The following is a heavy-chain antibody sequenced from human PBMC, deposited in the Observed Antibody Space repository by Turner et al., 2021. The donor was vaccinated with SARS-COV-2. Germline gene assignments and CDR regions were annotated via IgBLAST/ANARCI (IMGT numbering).Heavy chain of an antibody. CDR3: ARARGVDYYDSSGQRFDP. CDR2: IIPIFGTA. V-gene: IGHV1-69*01. J-gene: IGHJ5*02. CDR1: GGTFSRYA. Sequence: QVQLVQSGAEGKKPGSSVKVSSKASGGTFSRYAISWVRQAPGQGLEWMRGIIPIFGTANYAQKFQGRVTITADESTSTAYMELSSLRSEDTAVYYCARARGVDYYDSSGQRFDPWGQGTLVTVSS. D-gene: IGHD3-22*01.